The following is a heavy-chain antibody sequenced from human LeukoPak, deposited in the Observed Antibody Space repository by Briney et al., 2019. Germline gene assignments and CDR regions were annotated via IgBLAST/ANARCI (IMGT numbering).Heavy chain of an antibody. CDR2: IYSAGAT. CDR1: GFPLNRNY. V-gene: IGHV3-53*01. CDR3: GSGGLGASTFYSYPFHY. D-gene: IGHD3/OR15-3a*01. J-gene: IGHJ4*02. Sequence: GGALRLLWAASGFPLNRNYMSWVRQAPGKGLELVAIIYSAGATYYVDSVMGRFTICRDNHKNTVFLQMNRLRAEDTAVYYCGSGGLGASTFYSYPFHYWGQGTLVTVSS.